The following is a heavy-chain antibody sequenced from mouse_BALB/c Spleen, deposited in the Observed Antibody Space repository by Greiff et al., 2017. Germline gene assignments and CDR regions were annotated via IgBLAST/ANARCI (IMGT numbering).Heavy chain of an antibody. Sequence: QVQLQQSGAELVKPGASVTLSCKASGYTFTSYYMYWVKQRPGQGLEWIGEINPSNGGTNFNEKFKSKATLTVDKSSSTAYMQLSSLTSEDTAVYFCAREGIYYDYDDYAMDYWGQGTSVTVSS. D-gene: IGHD2-4*01. CDR1: GYTFTSYY. CDR2: INPSNGGT. V-gene: IGHV1S81*02. J-gene: IGHJ4*01. CDR3: AREGIYYDYDDYAMDY.